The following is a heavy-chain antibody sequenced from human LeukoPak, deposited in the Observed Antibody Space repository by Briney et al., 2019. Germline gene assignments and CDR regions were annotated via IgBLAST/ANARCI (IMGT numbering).Heavy chain of an antibody. Sequence: SETLSLTCTASGGSISSYYWSWIRQPPGKGLEWIGYIYYSGSTNYNPSLKSRVTISVDTSKNQFSLKLSSVTAADTAVYYCARHARYWVGDDAFDIWGQGTMVTVSS. CDR1: GGSISSYY. CDR2: IYYSGST. CDR3: ARHARYWVGDDAFDI. V-gene: IGHV4-59*08. D-gene: IGHD3-16*02. J-gene: IGHJ3*02.